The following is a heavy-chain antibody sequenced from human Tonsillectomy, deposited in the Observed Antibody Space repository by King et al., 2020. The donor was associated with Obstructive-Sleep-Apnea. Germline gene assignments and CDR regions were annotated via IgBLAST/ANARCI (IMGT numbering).Heavy chain of an antibody. J-gene: IGHJ4*02. Sequence: QLVQSGAEVIKPGESLKISCKGSGYSFTSYWIGCVRQMPGKGLEWMGIIYPGDSDTRYSPSFQGQVTISADKSNSTAYLQWSSLKASDTAMYYCATSKGYCTSTSCYAPFDYWGQGTLVTVSS. V-gene: IGHV5-51*01. CDR2: IYPGDSDT. CDR3: ATSKGYCTSTSCYAPFDY. CDR1: GYSFTSYW. D-gene: IGHD2-2*01.